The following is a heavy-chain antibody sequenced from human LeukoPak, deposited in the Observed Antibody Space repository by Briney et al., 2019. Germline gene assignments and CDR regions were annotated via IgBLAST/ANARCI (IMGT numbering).Heavy chain of an antibody. Sequence: ASVKVSCKASGYTFTGYYMHWVRQAPGQGLEWMGGIIPIFGTANYAQKFQGRVTITADESTSTAYMELSSLRSEDTAVYYCARIAGGPAAPDVDYWGQGTLVTVSS. V-gene: IGHV1-69*13. CDR3: ARIAGGPAAPDVDY. D-gene: IGHD2-2*01. J-gene: IGHJ4*02. CDR1: GYTFTGYY. CDR2: IIPIFGTA.